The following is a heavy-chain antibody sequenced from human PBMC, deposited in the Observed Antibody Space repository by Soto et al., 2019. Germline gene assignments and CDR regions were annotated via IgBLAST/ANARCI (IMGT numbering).Heavy chain of an antibody. J-gene: IGHJ4*02. CDR2: ISGSGGST. V-gene: IGHV3-23*01. Sequence: LRLSCAASGFTFSSYAMSWVRQAPGKGLEWVSAISGSGGSTYYADSVKGRFTIPRDNSKNTLYLQINSLRAEDTAVYYCAKAYSKGGPGFDYWGQGTLVTVSS. CDR1: GFTFSSYA. D-gene: IGHD6-13*01. CDR3: AKAYSKGGPGFDY.